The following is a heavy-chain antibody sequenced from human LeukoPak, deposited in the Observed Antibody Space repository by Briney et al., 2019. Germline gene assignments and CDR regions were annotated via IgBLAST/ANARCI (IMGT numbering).Heavy chain of an antibody. J-gene: IGHJ6*03. CDR3: TRGSDSYYYYSMDV. CDR1: GYTCSNYA. Sequence: ASVKVSCKASGYTCSNYAINWVRQAPGQGLEWMGGIIPILRTPSYAEKFQGRVTITTDESTSTAHMELSGLRSEDTAVYYCTRGSDSYYYYSMDVWGRGTTVIVSS. V-gene: IGHV1-69*05. CDR2: IIPILRTP.